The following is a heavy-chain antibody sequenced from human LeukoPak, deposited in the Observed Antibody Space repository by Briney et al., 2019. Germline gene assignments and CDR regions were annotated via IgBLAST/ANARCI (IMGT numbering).Heavy chain of an antibody. J-gene: IGHJ5*02. CDR2: ISTMSNYI. Sequence: PGGSLRLSCAASGFDFSTYAINWVRQAPGRGLEWVSSISTMSNYIFYGDSVKGRFTISRDNAKNSVYLQMNSLRPEDTAVYYCSRDRLGGLDLWGQGTLVTVSS. CDR3: SRDRLGGLDL. CDR1: GFDFSTYA. V-gene: IGHV3-21*01. D-gene: IGHD5-12*01.